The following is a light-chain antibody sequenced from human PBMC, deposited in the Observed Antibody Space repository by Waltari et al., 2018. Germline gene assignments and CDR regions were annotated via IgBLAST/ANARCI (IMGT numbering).Light chain of an antibody. Sequence: DIVMTQSPDSLAVSLGERATINCKSSQNILYSSNNKYYLAWYQQKSGPPPKLLIYWSSTRASGVPDRFSGGGSGTDFTLTISSLQAEDVAVYYCQQYYSTPPTFGQGTKVEIK. V-gene: IGKV4-1*01. CDR1: QNILYSSNNKYY. J-gene: IGKJ1*01. CDR2: WSS. CDR3: QQYYSTPPT.